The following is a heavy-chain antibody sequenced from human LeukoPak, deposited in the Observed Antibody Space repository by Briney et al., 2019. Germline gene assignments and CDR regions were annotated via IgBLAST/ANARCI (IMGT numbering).Heavy chain of an antibody. CDR3: ARDPVVSAYYYYGMDV. J-gene: IGHJ6*02. D-gene: IGHD5/OR15-5a*01. Sequence: GGSLRLSCAASGFTFSSYEMNWVRQAPGKGLEWVSYISSSGSTIYYADSVKGRFTISRDNAKNSLYLQMNSLRAEGTAVYYCARDPVVSAYYYYGMDVWGQGTTVTVSS. V-gene: IGHV3-48*03. CDR1: GFTFSSYE. CDR2: ISSSGSTI.